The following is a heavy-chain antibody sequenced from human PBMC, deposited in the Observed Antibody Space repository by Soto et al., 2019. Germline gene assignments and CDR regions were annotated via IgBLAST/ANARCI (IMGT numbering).Heavy chain of an antibody. CDR1: GFTFSSYA. V-gene: IGHV3-30-3*01. Sequence: LRLSCAASGFTFSSYAMHWVRQAPGKGLEWVAVISYDGSNKYYADSVKGRFTISRDNSKNTLYLQMNSLRAEDTAVYYCARRNGYSSSWYMRDYYYGMDVWGQGTTVTVSS. J-gene: IGHJ6*02. CDR2: ISYDGSNK. D-gene: IGHD6-13*01. CDR3: ARRNGYSSSWYMRDYYYGMDV.